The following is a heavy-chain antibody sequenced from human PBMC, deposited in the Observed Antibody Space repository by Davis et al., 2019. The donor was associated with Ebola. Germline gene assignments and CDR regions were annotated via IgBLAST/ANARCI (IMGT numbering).Heavy chain of an antibody. Sequence: GESLKISCAASGFTFSSYEINWVRQAPGKGLEWVSYISSSGTTIYYADSVKGRFTISRDNSKNTLYLQMNSLRVEDTAVYYCARDLSWAGYFDDWGQGTLVTVSS. D-gene: IGHD6-13*01. CDR1: GFTFSSYE. CDR2: ISSSGTTI. CDR3: ARDLSWAGYFDD. J-gene: IGHJ4*02. V-gene: IGHV3-48*03.